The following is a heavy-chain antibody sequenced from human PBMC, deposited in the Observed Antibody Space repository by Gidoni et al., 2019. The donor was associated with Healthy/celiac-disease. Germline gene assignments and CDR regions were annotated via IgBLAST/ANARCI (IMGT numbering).Heavy chain of an antibody. CDR3: AKDPPWGDYDILTGYQYDY. J-gene: IGHJ4*02. V-gene: IGHV3-23*01. CDR1: GFTFSSYA. CDR2: SSGSGGTT. D-gene: IGHD3-9*01. Sequence: EVQLLESGGDLIQPGGSLRLSCAPSGFTFSSYAMSWVRQAPGKGLECVSASSGSGGTTYYADSVEGRFTISRDNSKNTLYLQMNSLRAEDTAVYYCAKDPPWGDYDILTGYQYDYWGQGTLVTVSS.